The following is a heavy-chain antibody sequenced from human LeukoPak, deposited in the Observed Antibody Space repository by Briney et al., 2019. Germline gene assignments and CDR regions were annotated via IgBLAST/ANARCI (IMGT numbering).Heavy chain of an antibody. CDR2: ITATGGST. CDR3: AKGLPGSYYYYFDS. Sequence: PGGSLRLSCAASGCTFSSYLMTWVRQAPGRELEGVARITATGGSTFYADFVKGRLTIARDNSKNALYLQMNSLRAEDTAVSYCAKGLPGSYYYYFDSWGQGTLVTVSS. CDR1: GCTFSSYL. D-gene: IGHD3-10*01. V-gene: IGHV3-23*01. J-gene: IGHJ4*02.